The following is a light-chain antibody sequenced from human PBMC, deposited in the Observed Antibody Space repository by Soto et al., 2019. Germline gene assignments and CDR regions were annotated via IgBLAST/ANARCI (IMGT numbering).Light chain of an antibody. J-gene: IGLJ2*01. CDR2: EVT. Sequence: QSALTQPPSASGSPGQSVTISCTGTSSDVGGYNYVSWYQQHPGKAPKLMIYEVTKRPSGVPDRFSGSKSGNTASLTVSGLQAEDVADYYCSSYAGSNNLFGGGTKLTVL. CDR3: SSYAGSNNL. CDR1: SSDVGGYNY. V-gene: IGLV2-8*01.